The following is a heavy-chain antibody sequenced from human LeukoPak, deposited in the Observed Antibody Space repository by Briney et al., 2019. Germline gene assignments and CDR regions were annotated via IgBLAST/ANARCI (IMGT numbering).Heavy chain of an antibody. CDR3: ASDGEDYDNSGYYYYFDY. V-gene: IGHV3-48*04. CDR2: ISSSGSRI. Sequence: GGSLRLSCAASGFTFSSYWMHWVRQAPGKGLEWVSYISSSGSRIYYADSVKGRFTISRDNAKNSLYLQMNSLRAEDTAVYYCASDGEDYDNSGYYYYFDYWGQGTLVTVSS. D-gene: IGHD3-22*01. J-gene: IGHJ4*02. CDR1: GFTFSSYW.